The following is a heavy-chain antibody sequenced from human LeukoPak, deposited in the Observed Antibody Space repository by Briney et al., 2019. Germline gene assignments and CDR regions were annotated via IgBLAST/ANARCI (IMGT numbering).Heavy chain of an antibody. D-gene: IGHD5-18*01. V-gene: IGHV1-69*06. CDR3: ARVKERYTYPEFDY. Sequence: GASVKVSCKASGGTFSSYAISWVRQAPGQGLEWMGGIIPIFGTANYAQKFQGRVTITADKSTSTAYMELSSLRSEDTAVYYCARVKERYTYPEFDYWGQGTLVTVSS. CDR2: IIPIFGTA. CDR1: GGTFSSYA. J-gene: IGHJ4*02.